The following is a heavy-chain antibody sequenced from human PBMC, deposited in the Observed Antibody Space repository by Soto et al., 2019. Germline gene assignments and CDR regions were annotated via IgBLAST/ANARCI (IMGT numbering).Heavy chain of an antibody. J-gene: IGHJ6*03. CDR1: GFTFDDYA. V-gene: IGHV3-9*01. Sequence: GGSLRLSCAASGFTFDDYAMHWVRQAPGKGLEWVSGISWNSGSIGYADSVKGRFTISRDNAKNSLYLQMNSLRAEDTALYYCAKGGIGRYYYYMDVWGKGTTVTVSS. CDR2: ISWNSGSI. CDR3: AKGGIGRYYYYMDV. D-gene: IGHD3-10*01.